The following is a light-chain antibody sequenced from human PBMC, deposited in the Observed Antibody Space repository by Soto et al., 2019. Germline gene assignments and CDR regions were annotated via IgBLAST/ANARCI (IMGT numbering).Light chain of an antibody. J-gene: IGKJ5*01. CDR2: DAS. CDR1: QSISSW. CDR3: QQYNSYSPIT. Sequence: DIQMPHSPSTLSASVVDRVPITCLSSQSISSWLAWYQQEPGKAPKLLIYDASSLESWVPSRFSGSGSGTEFTLTISSLQPDDFATYYCQQYNSYSPITFGQGTRLEIK. V-gene: IGKV1-5*01.